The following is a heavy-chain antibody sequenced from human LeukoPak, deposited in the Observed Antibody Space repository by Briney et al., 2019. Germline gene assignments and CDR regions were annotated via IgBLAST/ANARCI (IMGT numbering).Heavy chain of an antibody. Sequence: ASVKVSCKASGYTFTSYGISWVRQAPGQGLEWMGWISAYNGNTNYAQKLQGRVTMATDTSTSTAYMELRSLRSDDTAVYYCARDGTRGVVPAAARFDPWGQGTLVTVSS. CDR3: ARDGTRGVVPAAARFDP. V-gene: IGHV1-18*01. D-gene: IGHD2-2*01. CDR2: ISAYNGNT. J-gene: IGHJ5*02. CDR1: GYTFTSYG.